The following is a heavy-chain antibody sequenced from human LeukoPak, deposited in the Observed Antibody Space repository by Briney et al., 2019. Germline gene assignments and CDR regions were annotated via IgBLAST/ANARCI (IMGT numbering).Heavy chain of an antibody. D-gene: IGHD5-24*01. Sequence: SETLSLTCAVYGGSFSGYYWSWIRQPPGKGLEWIGEINHSGSTNYNPSLKSRVTISVDTSKNQFSLKLSSVTAADTAVYYCARHRRDGYNSQSRRHWFDPWGQGTLVTVSS. V-gene: IGHV4-34*01. J-gene: IGHJ5*02. CDR1: GGSFSGYY. CDR2: INHSGST. CDR3: ARHRRDGYNSQSRRHWFDP.